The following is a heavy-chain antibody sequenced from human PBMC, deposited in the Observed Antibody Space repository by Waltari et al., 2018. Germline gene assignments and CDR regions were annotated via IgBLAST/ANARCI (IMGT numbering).Heavy chain of an antibody. CDR1: GCSISSSSYY. CDR3: ARERELRFPDY. V-gene: IGHV4-39*07. D-gene: IGHD1-7*01. Sequence: QLQLQESGPGLVKPSETLSLTCTVSGCSISSSSYYWGWIRQPPGKGLEWIGSIYYSGSTYYNPSLKSRVTISVDTSKNQFSLKLSSVTAADTAVYYCARERELRFPDYWGQGTLVTVSS. J-gene: IGHJ4*02. CDR2: IYYSGST.